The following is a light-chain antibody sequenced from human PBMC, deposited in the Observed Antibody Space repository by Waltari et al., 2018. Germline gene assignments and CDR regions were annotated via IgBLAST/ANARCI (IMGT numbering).Light chain of an antibody. CDR1: SSDVGGYNH. V-gene: IGLV2-11*01. CDR3: CSYAGSYTSWV. Sequence: QSALTQPRPVSGSPGPSVHISCTGPSSDVGGYNHVSWYQQHPGNAPKLMIYDVSKRPSGVPDRFSGSKSGNTASLTISGLQAEDEADYYCCSYAGSYTSWVFGGGTKLTVL. J-gene: IGLJ3*02. CDR2: DVS.